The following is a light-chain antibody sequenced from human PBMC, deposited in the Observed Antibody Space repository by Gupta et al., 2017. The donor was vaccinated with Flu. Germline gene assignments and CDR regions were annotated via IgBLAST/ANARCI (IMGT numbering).Light chain of an antibody. Sequence: QSALTQPASVSGSPGQSITISSTGTSSDVGGYNLVYWYQQHPGKAPKLMIYEDRKRPSGVYNRFSGSKSGNTASLTISGLQAEDEADYYCCSYATSSWVFGGGTKLTVL. CDR3: CSYATSSWV. CDR2: EDR. J-gene: IGLJ3*02. V-gene: IGLV2-23*01. CDR1: SSDVGGYNL.